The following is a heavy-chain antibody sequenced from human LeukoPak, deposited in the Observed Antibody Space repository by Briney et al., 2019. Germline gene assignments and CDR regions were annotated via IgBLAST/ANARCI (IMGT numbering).Heavy chain of an antibody. CDR1: GYTFTSYY. D-gene: IGHD5-24*01. J-gene: IGHJ4*02. Sequence: ASVKVSCKASGYTFTSYYMHWVRQAPGQGLEWMGIINPSGGSTSYAQKFQGRVTMTRDTSTSTVYMELSSLRSEDTAVYYCASQDPVEMATNDFDYWGQGTLVTVSS. CDR3: ASQDPVEMATNDFDY. V-gene: IGHV1-46*01. CDR2: INPSGGST.